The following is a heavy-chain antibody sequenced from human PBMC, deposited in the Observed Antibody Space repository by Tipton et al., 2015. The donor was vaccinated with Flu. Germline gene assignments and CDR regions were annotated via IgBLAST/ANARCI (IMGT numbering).Heavy chain of an antibody. CDR1: GGSVSSGSYY. CDR3: ARRGVVPADNAFDI. V-gene: IGHV4-61*01. J-gene: IGHJ3*02. Sequence: TLSLTCTVSGGSVSSGSYYWSWIRQPPGKGLEWIGYIYYSGSTNYNPSLKSRVTISVDTSKNQFSLKLSSVTAADTAVYYCARRGVVPADNAFDIWGQGTMVTVSS. D-gene: IGHD2-2*01. CDR2: IYYSGST.